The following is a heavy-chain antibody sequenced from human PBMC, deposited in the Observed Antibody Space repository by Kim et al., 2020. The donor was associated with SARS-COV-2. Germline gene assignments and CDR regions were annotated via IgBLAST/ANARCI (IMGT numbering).Heavy chain of an antibody. D-gene: IGHD1-26*01. CDR3: ARGGKKKWGGGFFDY. Sequence: SETLSLTCIVSGGSIISDSHYWTWIRQHPGQGLEWIGYIFHTGRTYYNPSLKSRVTISVDTSKNQFSLKVISVTAADTAVYYCARGGKKKWGGGFFDYWGQGTLVAVSS. CDR2: IFHTGRT. CDR1: GGSIISDSHY. V-gene: IGHV4-31*03. J-gene: IGHJ4*02.